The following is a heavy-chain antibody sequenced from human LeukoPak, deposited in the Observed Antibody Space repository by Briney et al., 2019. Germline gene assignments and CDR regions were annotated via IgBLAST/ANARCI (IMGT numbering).Heavy chain of an antibody. CDR1: GYSFKDYG. D-gene: IGHD1-26*01. CDR2: INWNGGGT. J-gene: IGHJ6*02. Sequence: GGPLRLSCAATGYSFKDYGMHWVRQPPGKGLEWVAAINWNGGGTDYADSVKGRFTIFRDNAKNSLYLQLSSLRPEDTALYYCAKHLTATNTYIFFGLDVWGQGTSVTVSS. V-gene: IGHV3-9*01. CDR3: AKHLTATNTYIFFGLDV.